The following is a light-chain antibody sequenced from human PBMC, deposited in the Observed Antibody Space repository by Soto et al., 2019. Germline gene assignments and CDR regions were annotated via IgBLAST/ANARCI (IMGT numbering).Light chain of an antibody. CDR2: EGT. V-gene: IGLV2-23*01. CDR3: CSYASTGTYV. CDR1: SSDVGNYNL. J-gene: IGLJ1*01. Sequence: QSVLTQPASVSGSPGQSIAISCTGTSSDVGNYNLVSWYQQHSGKAPKLMIYEGTKRPSGVSDRFSGSKSGTTASLTISGRQAEDEADYYCCSYASTGTYVFGTGTKLTVL.